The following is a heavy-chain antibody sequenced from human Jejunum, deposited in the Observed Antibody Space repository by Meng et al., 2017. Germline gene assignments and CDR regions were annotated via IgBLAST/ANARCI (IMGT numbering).Heavy chain of an antibody. V-gene: IGHV2-5*02. Sequence: QITLKESGPTLVKPTQTLTLACSFSGFSLSSIEVGVGWIRQPPGKALEWLALIYWDDDKRYSPSLKSRLSITKDTSKNQVVLTMTNVDPVDTATYYCAKDWSDTAFDYWGQGTLVTVSS. CDR3: AKDWSDTAFDY. CDR2: IYWDDDK. J-gene: IGHJ4*02. CDR1: GFSLSSIEVG. D-gene: IGHD3-9*01.